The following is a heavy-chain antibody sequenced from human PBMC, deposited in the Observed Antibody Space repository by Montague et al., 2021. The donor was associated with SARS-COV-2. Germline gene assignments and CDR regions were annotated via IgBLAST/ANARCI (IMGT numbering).Heavy chain of an antibody. CDR1: GFTFSSYE. CDR3: ARGGTYYDFWSGYRNYYYGMDV. J-gene: IGHJ6*02. V-gene: IGHV3-48*03. Sequence: SLRLSCAASGFTFSSYEMNWVRQAPGKGLEWVSYISSSVSTIYXXXSXXXRFXISRDNAKNSLYLQLNSLRAEATAVYYCARGGTYYDFWSGYRNYYYGMDVWGQGTTVTVSS. CDR2: ISSSVSTI. D-gene: IGHD3-3*01.